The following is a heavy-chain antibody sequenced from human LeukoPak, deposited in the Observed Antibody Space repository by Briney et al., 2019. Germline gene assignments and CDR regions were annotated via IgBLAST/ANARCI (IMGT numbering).Heavy chain of an antibody. CDR2: INWNGGST. CDR3: ARVAYYYDSSGYYPTYYYGMDV. J-gene: IGHJ6*02. CDR1: GGSISSYY. D-gene: IGHD3-22*01. Sequence: ETLSLTCTVSGGSISSYYWSWVRQAPGKGLEWVSGINWNGGSTGYADSVKGRFTISRDNAKNSLYLQMNSLRAEDTALYHCARVAYYYDSSGYYPTYYYGMDVWGQGTTVTVSS. V-gene: IGHV3-20*01.